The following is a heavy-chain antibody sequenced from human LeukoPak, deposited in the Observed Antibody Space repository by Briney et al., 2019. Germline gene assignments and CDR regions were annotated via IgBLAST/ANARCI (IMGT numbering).Heavy chain of an antibody. J-gene: IGHJ4*02. CDR2: ISYDGSNK. Sequence: GGSLRLSCAASGFTFSSYGMHWVRQAPGKGLEGVAVISYDGSNKYYADSVKGRFTISRDNSKNTLYLQMNSLRAEDTAVYYCAKESGCSSTSCYRYFDYWGQGTLVTVSS. V-gene: IGHV3-30*18. D-gene: IGHD2-2*01. CDR3: AKESGCSSTSCYRYFDY. CDR1: GFTFSSYG.